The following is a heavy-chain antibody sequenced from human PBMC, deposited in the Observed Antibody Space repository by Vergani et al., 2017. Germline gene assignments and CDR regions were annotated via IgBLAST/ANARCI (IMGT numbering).Heavy chain of an antibody. V-gene: IGHV3-66*01. Sequence: EVQLVESGGGLVQPGGSLRLSCAASGFSVSNNYISWVRQAPGKGLEWVSVIYGAGSTHYSDSVKGRITISRDNSKNTGYLQMNSLRAEDTAVYYCARDHGGYDYYYYGMDVRGQGTTVTVSS. J-gene: IGHJ6*02. CDR2: IYGAGST. CDR3: ARDHGGYDYYYYGMDV. D-gene: IGHD5-12*01. CDR1: GFSVSNNY.